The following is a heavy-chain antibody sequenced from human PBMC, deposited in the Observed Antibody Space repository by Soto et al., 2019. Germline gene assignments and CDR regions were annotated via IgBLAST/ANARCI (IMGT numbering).Heavy chain of an antibody. V-gene: IGHV1-69*01. CDR1: GGTFSSYA. D-gene: IGHD6-19*01. J-gene: IGHJ6*01. CDR3: EVAGEARGYYYYGMDV. CDR2: IIPIFGTA. Sequence: QVQLVQSGAEVKKPGSSVKVSCKASGGTFSSYAISWVRQAPGQGLEWMGGIIPIFGTANYAQKCQGRVTITADEATRTAYMEMSSLRSEDTAVYYCEVAGEARGYYYYGMDVWGQGTTVTVSS.